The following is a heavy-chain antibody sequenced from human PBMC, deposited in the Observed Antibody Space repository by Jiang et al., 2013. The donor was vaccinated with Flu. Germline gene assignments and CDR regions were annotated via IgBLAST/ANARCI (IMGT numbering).Heavy chain of an antibody. CDR3: ARAGYCTNGVCNEYFQH. Sequence: SGAEVKKPGSSVKVSCKASGGTFSSYAISWVRQAPGQGLEWMGGIIPIFGTANYAQKFQGRVTITADESTSTAYMELSSLRSEDTAVYYCARAGYCTNGVCNEYFQHWGQGTLVTVSS. D-gene: IGHD2-8*01. J-gene: IGHJ1*01. CDR1: GGTFSSYA. CDR2: IIPIFGTA. V-gene: IGHV1-69*01.